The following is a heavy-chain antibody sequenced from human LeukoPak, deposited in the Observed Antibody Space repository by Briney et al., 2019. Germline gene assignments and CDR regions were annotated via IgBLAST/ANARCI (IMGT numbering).Heavy chain of an antibody. D-gene: IGHD4-23*01. CDR3: ARSLYGGNSVGWFDP. J-gene: IGHJ5*02. CDR1: GGSISSSGYY. V-gene: IGHV4-61*05. CDR2: IYYSGST. Sequence: SETLSLTCTVSGGSISSSGYYWGWIRQPPGKGLEWIGYIYYSGSTNYNPSLKSRVTISVDTSKNQFSLKLSSVTAADTAVYYCARSLYGGNSVGWFDPWGQGTLVTVSS.